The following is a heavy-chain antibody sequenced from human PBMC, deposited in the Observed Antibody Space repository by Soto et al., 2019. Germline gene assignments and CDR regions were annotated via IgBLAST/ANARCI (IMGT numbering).Heavy chain of an antibody. V-gene: IGHV1-69*13. CDR1: GGTFSSYA. D-gene: IGHD3-22*01. J-gene: IGHJ6*02. CDR2: IIPIFGTA. CDR3: ARSSGYYLPTYYYYYGMDV. Sequence: SVKVSCKASGGTFSSYAISWVRQAPGQGLEWMGGIIPIFGTANYAQKFQGRVTITADESTSTAYMELSSLRSEDTAVYYCARSSGYYLPTYYYYYGMDVWGQGTTVTVSS.